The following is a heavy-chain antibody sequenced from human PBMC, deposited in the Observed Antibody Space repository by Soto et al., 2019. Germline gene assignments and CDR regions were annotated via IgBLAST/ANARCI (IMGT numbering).Heavy chain of an antibody. D-gene: IGHD6-19*01. CDR2: IIPIFGTA. J-gene: IGHJ3*02. CDR3: ARGGRVIAVAGTSVRAFDI. CDR1: GGTFSSYA. V-gene: IGHV1-69*13. Sequence: GASVKVSFKASGGTFSSYAISWVRQAPGQGLEWMGGIIPIFGTANYAQKFQGRVTITADESTSTAYMELSSLRSEDTAVYYCARGGRVIAVAGTSVRAFDIWGQGTMVTVSS.